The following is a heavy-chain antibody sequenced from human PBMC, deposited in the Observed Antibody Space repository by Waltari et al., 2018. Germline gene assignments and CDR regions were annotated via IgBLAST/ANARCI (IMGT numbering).Heavy chain of an antibody. D-gene: IGHD2-15*01. Sequence: QLQLQESGPGLVKPSETLSLTCTVSGGSISSSSYYWGWIRQPPGKGLEWIASISYSGPTYYNPSLKSRVTISLDTSKNQFSLGLSSVTAADTAFYYCARDPPVGDFDIWGQGTVVTVSS. J-gene: IGHJ3*02. CDR1: GGSISSSSYY. V-gene: IGHV4-39*07. CDR3: ARDPPVGDFDI. CDR2: ISYSGPT.